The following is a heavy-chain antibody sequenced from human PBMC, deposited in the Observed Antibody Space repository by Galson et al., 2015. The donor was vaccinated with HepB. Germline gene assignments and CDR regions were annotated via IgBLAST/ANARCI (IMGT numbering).Heavy chain of an antibody. Sequence: LRLSCAASGFTFSDYYMSWIRQAPGKGLEWVSYISGSSIYTNYADSVKGRFTISRDNAKNSLNVQMNSLRAEDTAVYYCARYSSSWTSAFDIWGQGTMVTVSS. CDR1: GFTFSDYY. J-gene: IGHJ3*02. CDR3: ARYSSSWTSAFDI. V-gene: IGHV3-11*03. CDR2: ISGSSIYT. D-gene: IGHD6-13*01.